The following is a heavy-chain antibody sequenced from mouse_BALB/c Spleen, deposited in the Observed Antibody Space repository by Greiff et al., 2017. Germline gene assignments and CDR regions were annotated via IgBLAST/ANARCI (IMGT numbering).Heavy chain of an antibody. Sequence: VQLKQSGPELVKPGASVKISCKASGYSFTGYYMHWVKQSHVKSLEWIGRINPYNGATSYNQNFKDKASLTVDKSSSTAYMELHSLTSEDSAVYYCANGKGFAYWGQGTLVTVSA. CDR2: INPYNGAT. CDR3: ANGKGFAY. CDR1: GYSFTGYY. J-gene: IGHJ3*01. V-gene: IGHV1-31*01.